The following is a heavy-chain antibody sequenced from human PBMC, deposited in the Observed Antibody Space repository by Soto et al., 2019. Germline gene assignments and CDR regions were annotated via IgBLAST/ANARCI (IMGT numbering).Heavy chain of an antibody. CDR2: INGSGGST. Sequence: GGSLRLSCAASGFTFNNYAMTWVRQAPGKGLEWVSEINGSGGSTYYADSVKGRFTISRDNSNNTLYLQMNSLRAEDTAVYYCAKDLFFGNTYGFFDHWGQGTLVTVSS. J-gene: IGHJ4*02. CDR3: AKDLFFGNTYGFFDH. D-gene: IGHD5-18*01. V-gene: IGHV3-23*01. CDR1: GFTFNNYA.